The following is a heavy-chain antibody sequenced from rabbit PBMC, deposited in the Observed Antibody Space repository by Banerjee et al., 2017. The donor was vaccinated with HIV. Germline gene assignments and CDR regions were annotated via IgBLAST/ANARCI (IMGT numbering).Heavy chain of an antibody. CDR2: INTGSHST. J-gene: IGHJ4*01. CDR3: ARYVGGYAGYGYAFNL. CDR1: GFDLSSYYY. V-gene: IGHV1S45*01. Sequence: QEQLEESGGGLVKPEGSLTLTCTASGFDLSSYYYMCWVRQAPGKGLEWIGYINTGSHSTSYASWAKGRFTISKSSSTTVTLQMTSLTAADTATYFCARYVGGYAGYGYAFNLWGPGTLVTVS. D-gene: IGHD6-1*01.